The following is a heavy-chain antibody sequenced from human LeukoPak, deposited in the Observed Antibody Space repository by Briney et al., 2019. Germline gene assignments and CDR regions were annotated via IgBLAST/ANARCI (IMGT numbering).Heavy chain of an antibody. J-gene: IGHJ4*02. D-gene: IGHD3-22*01. CDR3: AKDPYDYYDSSGYYYEPYFDY. Sequence: GGFLRLSCAASGFTFSSYAMSWVRQAPGKGLEWVSAISSSGGSTYYADSVKGRFTISRDNSKNTLYLQMNSLRAEDTAVYYCAKDPYDYYDSSGYYYEPYFDYWGQGTLVTVSS. V-gene: IGHV3-23*01. CDR1: GFTFSSYA. CDR2: ISSSGGST.